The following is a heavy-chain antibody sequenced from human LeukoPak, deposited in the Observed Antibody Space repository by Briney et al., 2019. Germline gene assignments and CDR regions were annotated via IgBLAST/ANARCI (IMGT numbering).Heavy chain of an antibody. CDR1: GGSFSGYY. CDR3: ARGGIAVAGHFDY. J-gene: IGHJ4*02. D-gene: IGHD6-19*01. CDR2: INHSGST. Sequence: PSETLSLTCAVYGGSFSGYYWSWIRQPPGEGLEWIGEINHSGSTNYNPSLKSRVTISVDTSKNQFSLKLSSVTAADTAVYYCARGGIAVAGHFDYWGQGTLVTVSS. V-gene: IGHV4-34*01.